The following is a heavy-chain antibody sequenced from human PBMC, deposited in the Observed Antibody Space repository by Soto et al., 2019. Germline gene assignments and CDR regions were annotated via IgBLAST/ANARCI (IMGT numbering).Heavy chain of an antibody. D-gene: IGHD1-1*01. V-gene: IGHV4-59*12. CDR2: IYYS. J-gene: IGHJ5*01. CDR3: ARVRQGCSANNCYFDP. Sequence: SETLSLTCTVSGGSITNYLWSWMRQSPGKGLEWIGYIYYSNYNPSLRSRVSVSIDSSKNQFYLNLNSVTAADTAIYYCARVRQGCSANNCYFDPWGQGTQVNAPQ. CDR1: GGSITNYL.